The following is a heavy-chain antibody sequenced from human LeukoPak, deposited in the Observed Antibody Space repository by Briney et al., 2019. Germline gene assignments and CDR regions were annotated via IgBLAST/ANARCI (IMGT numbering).Heavy chain of an antibody. D-gene: IGHD3-10*01. CDR3: ARGRRLWFGEFYYYYGMDV. CDR1: GFTFSSYD. CDR2: IGTAGDT. V-gene: IGHV3-13*01. Sequence: PGGSLRLSCAASGFTFSSYDMHWVRQATGKGLEWVSAIGTAGDTYYPGSVKGRFTISRENAKNSLYLQMNSLRAGDTAVYYCARGRRLWFGEFYYYYGMDVWGQGTTVTVSS. J-gene: IGHJ6*02.